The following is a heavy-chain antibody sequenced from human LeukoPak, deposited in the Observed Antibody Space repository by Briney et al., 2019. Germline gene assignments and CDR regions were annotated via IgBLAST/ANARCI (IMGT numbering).Heavy chain of an antibody. CDR3: GKGGYSIQFNPFDY. CDR2: ISSSGSTI. V-gene: IGHV3-48*03. J-gene: IGHJ4*02. Sequence: PGGSLRLSCAASGFTFSSYEMNWVRQAPGKGLEWVSYISSSGSTIYYADSVKGRFTISRDNSKNTMYLQMNNLRAEDTALYYCGKGGYSIQFNPFDYWGQGTLVTVSS. CDR1: GFTFSSYE. D-gene: IGHD5-24*01.